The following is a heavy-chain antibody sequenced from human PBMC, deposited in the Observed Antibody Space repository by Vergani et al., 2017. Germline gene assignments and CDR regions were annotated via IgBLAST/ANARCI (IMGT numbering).Heavy chain of an antibody. CDR1: GFTFSSYA. CDR3: AKVGGLDSGSYYGGNY. CDR2: ISGSGGST. D-gene: IGHD1-26*01. Sequence: EVQLLESGGGLVQPGGSLRLSCAASGFTFSSYAMSWVRQAPGKGLEWVSAISGSGGSTYYADSVKGRFTISRDNSKNTLYLQMNCLRAEDTAVYYCAKVGGLDSGSYYGGNYWGQGTLVTVSS. J-gene: IGHJ4*02. V-gene: IGHV3-23*01.